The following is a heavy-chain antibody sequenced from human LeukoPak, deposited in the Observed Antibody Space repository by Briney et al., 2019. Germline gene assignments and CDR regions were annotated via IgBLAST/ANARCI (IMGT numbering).Heavy chain of an antibody. CDR1: GYSFTSYD. CDR2: MNPNSGNT. D-gene: IGHD6-19*01. CDR3: ARGRNLDIAVAGTESMDY. Sequence: ASVKVSCKASGYSFTSYDINWVRQATGQGLEWMGWMNPNSGNTGYAQKFQGRVTMTRNTSISTAYMEVSSLRSEDTAVYYCARGRNLDIAVAGTESMDYWGQGTLVTVSS. V-gene: IGHV1-8*01. J-gene: IGHJ4*02.